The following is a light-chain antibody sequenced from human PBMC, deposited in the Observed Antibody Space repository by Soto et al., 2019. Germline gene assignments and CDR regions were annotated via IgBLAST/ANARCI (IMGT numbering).Light chain of an antibody. CDR2: DNN. Sequence: QSVLTQPPSVSAAPGQRVTISCSGSSSNIGNNYVSWYQQLPGAAPKLLISDNNKRPSGIPDRFSGSKSGSSATLGITGLQTGDEADYYCGTWDSSLRAVVFGGGTQLTVL. CDR1: SSNIGNNY. V-gene: IGLV1-51*01. J-gene: IGLJ2*01. CDR3: GTWDSSLRAVV.